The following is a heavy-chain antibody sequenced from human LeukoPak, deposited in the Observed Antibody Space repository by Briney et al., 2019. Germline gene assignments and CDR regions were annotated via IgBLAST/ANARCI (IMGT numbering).Heavy chain of an antibody. Sequence: GGSLRLSCTASGFTFGDYAMSWFRQAPGKGLEWVGFIRSKAYGGTTEYAASVKGRFTISRDDSKSIAYLQMNSLKTEDTAVYYCTRPGLGGSYDYFDYWGQGTLVTVSS. D-gene: IGHD1-26*01. J-gene: IGHJ4*02. CDR3: TRPGLGGSYDYFDY. V-gene: IGHV3-49*03. CDR2: IRSKAYGGTT. CDR1: GFTFGDYA.